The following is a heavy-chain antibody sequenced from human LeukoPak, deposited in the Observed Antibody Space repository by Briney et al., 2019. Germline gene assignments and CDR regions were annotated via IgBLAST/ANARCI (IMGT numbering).Heavy chain of an antibody. CDR1: GFTFSSYG. CDR3: AKAAGRDSSGWYLDY. D-gene: IGHD6-19*01. CDR2: ISYDGSNK. Sequence: GGSLRLSCAASGFTFSSYGMHGVRQAPGKGLEWVAVISYDGSNKYYADSVKGRFTISRDNSKNTLYLQMNSLRAEDTAVYYCAKAAGRDSSGWYLDYWGQGTLVTVSS. J-gene: IGHJ4*02. V-gene: IGHV3-30*18.